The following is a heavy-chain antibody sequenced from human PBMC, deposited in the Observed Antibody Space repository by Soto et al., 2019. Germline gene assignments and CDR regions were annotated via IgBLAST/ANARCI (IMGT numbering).Heavy chain of an antibody. J-gene: IGHJ6*02. Sequence: DVQLLESGGHLVQPGGSLRLSCSASGFTLSSYAMSWVRQAPGKGLEWVSSISAGGDMTYNSDSVKGRFTISRDNSNNALFLQMHNLTIEDTALYYCARGDRGGSGTPASYYHSGWDVWGQGATVTVSS. D-gene: IGHD3-10*01. CDR3: ARGDRGGSGTPASYYHSGWDV. CDR2: ISAGGDMT. V-gene: IGHV3-23*01. CDR1: GFTLSSYA.